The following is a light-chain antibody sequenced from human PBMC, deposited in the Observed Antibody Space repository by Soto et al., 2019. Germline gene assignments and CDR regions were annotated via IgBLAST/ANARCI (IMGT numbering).Light chain of an antibody. J-gene: IGLJ3*02. Sequence: QSVLTQPPSASGSPGQSVTISCTGTSSDIGAYNYVSWYQQHPGKVPKLMIYEVTKRPSGVPDRFSGSQSGNTASLTVSGLQDEDEADYYCSSYAGGNNLVFGGGTKVTVL. CDR3: SSYAGGNNLV. V-gene: IGLV2-8*01. CDR2: EVT. CDR1: SSDIGAYNY.